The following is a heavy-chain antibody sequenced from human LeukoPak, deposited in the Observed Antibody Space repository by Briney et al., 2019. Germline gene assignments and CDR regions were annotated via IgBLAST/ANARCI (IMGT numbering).Heavy chain of an antibody. V-gene: IGHV4-4*02. CDR1: GGSISSSNW. CDR3: ARHFQSSPYCSSTSCYHFDY. J-gene: IGHJ4*02. CDR2: IYHSGST. D-gene: IGHD2-2*01. Sequence: SGTLSLTCAVSGGSISSSNWWSWVRQPPGKGLEWIGEIYHSGSTNYNPSLKSRVTISVDKSKNQFSLKLSSVTAADTAVYYCARHFQSSPYCSSTSCYHFDYWGQGTLVTVSS.